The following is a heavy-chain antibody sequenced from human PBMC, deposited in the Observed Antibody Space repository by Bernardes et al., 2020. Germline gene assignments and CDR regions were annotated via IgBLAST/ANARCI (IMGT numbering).Heavy chain of an antibody. J-gene: IGHJ4*02. Sequence: GGSLRLSCAASGFTFSNHDMSWVRQAPGKGLEWVSGISASGGDTAYADSVKGRFTITRDNSRNTLFLHMNILGADDTAVYYCAKGKHGGIYYAPSDYDYWGQGARVTVSS. D-gene: IGHD1-26*01. CDR1: GFTFSNHD. CDR2: ISASGGDT. V-gene: IGHV3-23*01. CDR3: AKGKHGGIYYAPSDYDY.